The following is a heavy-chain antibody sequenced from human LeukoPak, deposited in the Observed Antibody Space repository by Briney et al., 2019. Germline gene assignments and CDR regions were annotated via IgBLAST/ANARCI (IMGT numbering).Heavy chain of an antibody. Sequence: SQTLSLTCTVSGGSISSGGYYWSWIRQHSGKGLEWIGYIYYSGSTYYNPSLKSRVTISVDTSKNQFSLKLSSVTAADTAVYYCARDGYGSGSYYYWGQGTLVTVSS. J-gene: IGHJ4*02. CDR3: ARDGYGSGSYYY. V-gene: IGHV4-31*03. CDR1: GGSISSGGYY. CDR2: IYYSGST. D-gene: IGHD3-10*01.